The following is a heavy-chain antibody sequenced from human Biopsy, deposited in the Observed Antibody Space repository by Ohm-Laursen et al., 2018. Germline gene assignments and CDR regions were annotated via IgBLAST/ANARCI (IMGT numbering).Heavy chain of an antibody. D-gene: IGHD3-10*02. CDR2: ISETSSHI. V-gene: IGHV3-21*01. CDR3: ASASSRRAPVFGLFF. CDR1: GFSVSSYD. J-gene: IGHJ6*02. Sequence: SLRLSCAAPGFSVSSYDMNWVRQAPGKGLEWISYISETSSHIYDADSVRGRFTVARDIAKNSLYLQLNSLRVGSTAVYYCASASSRRAPVFGLFFWGPSTTVTVSS.